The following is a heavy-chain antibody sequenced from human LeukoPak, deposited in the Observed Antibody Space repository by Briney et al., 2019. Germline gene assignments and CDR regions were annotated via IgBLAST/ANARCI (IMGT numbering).Heavy chain of an antibody. D-gene: IGHD2-15*01. V-gene: IGHV3-23*01. J-gene: IGHJ4*02. CDR2: ISGSGSST. CDR3: AKVLVLVSANRYYFDY. CDR1: GLTFSGSA. Sequence: GGSLRLSCAASGLTFSGSAMSWVRQAPGKGLEWVSLISGSGSSTYYADSVKGRLTISRDNSKNTLYLQMNSLRAEDTAVYYCAKVLVLVSANRYYFDYWGQGTLVTVSS.